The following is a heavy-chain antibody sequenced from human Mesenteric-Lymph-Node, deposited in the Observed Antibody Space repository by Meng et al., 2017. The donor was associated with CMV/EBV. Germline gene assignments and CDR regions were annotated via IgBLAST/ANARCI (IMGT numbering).Heavy chain of an antibody. V-gene: IGHV4-30-4*08. Sequence: PGTVQPPQTLSLTCTVSGGSISCGEYYWSWVPQPPGKCLEWIWYIYYSGSTYYHPSLNSRVTISVDTPKNRSPLKLSSVTSADTAVYYWTREGSGSWFQAATFPSWGQETLVTVSS. D-gene: IGHD2-2*03. CDR2: IYYSGST. CDR3: TREGSGSWFQAATFPS. J-gene: IGHJ5*02. CDR1: GGSISCGEYY.